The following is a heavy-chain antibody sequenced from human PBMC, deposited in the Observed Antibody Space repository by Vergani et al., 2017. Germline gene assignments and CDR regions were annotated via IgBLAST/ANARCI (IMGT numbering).Heavy chain of an antibody. CDR3: AGDLPTYYDDSSGSQGAFDI. J-gene: IGHJ3*02. CDR1: GGSVSSGSYY. D-gene: IGHD3-22*01. CDR2: IYYSGST. Sequence: QVQLQESGPGLVKPSETLSLTCTVSGGSVSSGSYYWSWIRQPPGKGLEWIGYIYYSGSTNYNPSLKSRVTISVDTSKNQFSLKLSSVTAADTAVYYCAGDLPTYYDDSSGSQGAFDIWGQGTMVTVSS. V-gene: IGHV4-61*01.